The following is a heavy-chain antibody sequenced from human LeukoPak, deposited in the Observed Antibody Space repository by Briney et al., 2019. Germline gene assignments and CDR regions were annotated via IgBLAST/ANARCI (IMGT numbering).Heavy chain of an antibody. V-gene: IGHV1-18*01. D-gene: IGHD3-10*01. J-gene: IGHJ5*02. CDR1: AYTFTSYA. CDR3: ARSGSWYFDP. CDR2: ISAHNGNT. Sequence: ASVKLSCTASAYTFTSYAITWVRQAPGQGLEWMGWISAHNGNTNYAQSFQGRVTMTTDTSTSTAYMELRSLRSDDTAVYYCARSGSWYFDPWGQGTLVTVSS.